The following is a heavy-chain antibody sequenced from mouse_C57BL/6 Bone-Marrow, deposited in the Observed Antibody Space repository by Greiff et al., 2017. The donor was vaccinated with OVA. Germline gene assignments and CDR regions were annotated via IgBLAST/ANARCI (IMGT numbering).Heavy chain of an antibody. J-gene: IGHJ2*01. CDR3: ARWDVYYFDY. D-gene: IGHD4-1*01. CDR2: IYPRSGNT. Sequence: QVHVKQSGAELARPGASVKLSCKASGYTFTSYGISWVKQRTGQGLEWIGEIYPRSGNTYYNEQFKEQARLTADKSSSTAYMELRSLTSEDSAVYFCARWDVYYFDYWGQGTTLTFSS. CDR1: GYTFTSYG. V-gene: IGHV1-81*01.